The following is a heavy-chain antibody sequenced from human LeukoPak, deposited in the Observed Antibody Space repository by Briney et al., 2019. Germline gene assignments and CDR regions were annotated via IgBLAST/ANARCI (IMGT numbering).Heavy chain of an antibody. J-gene: IGHJ4*02. CDR3: AREVAMAYFGW. CDR2: IYYSGST. Sequence: SETLSLTCTVSGGSISSYYWSWIRQPPGKGLEWIGYIYYSGSTNYNPSLKSRVTISVDTSKNQFSLKLSSVTAADTAVYYCAREVAMAYFGWWGQGTLVTVSS. CDR1: GGSISSYY. V-gene: IGHV4-59*01. D-gene: IGHD5-24*01.